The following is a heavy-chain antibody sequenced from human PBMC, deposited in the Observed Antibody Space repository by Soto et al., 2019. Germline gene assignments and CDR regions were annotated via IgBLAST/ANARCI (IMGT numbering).Heavy chain of an antibody. V-gene: IGHV4-39*01. CDR3: ARRTPLSASGSSRFDP. Sequence: QLQLQESGPGLVRPSETLSLTCVVSGGAITSSGDYWGWIRRPPGKGLAWIGTMDYSGDTKYNPSLKSRVTISAGTSKNQFSLRLNSVTAADTAVYYCARRTPLSASGSSRFDPWGQGVLVTVSS. D-gene: IGHD3-10*01. CDR1: GGAITSSGDY. J-gene: IGHJ5*02. CDR2: MDYSGDT.